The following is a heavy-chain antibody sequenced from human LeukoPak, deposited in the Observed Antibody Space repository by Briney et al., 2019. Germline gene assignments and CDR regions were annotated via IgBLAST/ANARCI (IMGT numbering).Heavy chain of an antibody. V-gene: IGHV1-8*01. J-gene: IGHJ3*02. CDR1: GYTFTSYD. Sequence: ASVKVSCKASGYTFTSYDINWVRQATGQGLEWMGWMNRNSGNTGYAQKFKGRVTMTRNTSISTAYMEMSSLRSEDTAVYYCARMGEQEDDAFDIWGQGTMVTVSS. CDR3: ARMGEQEDDAFDI. CDR2: MNRNSGNT. D-gene: IGHD3-16*01.